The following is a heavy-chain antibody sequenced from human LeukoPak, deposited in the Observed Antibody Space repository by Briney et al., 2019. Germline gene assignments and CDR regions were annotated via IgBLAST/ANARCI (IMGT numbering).Heavy chain of an antibody. Sequence: GESLKISCQGSGYSFNTYWIGWVRQMPGKGLEWMGIIYPGDSDTKYSPSFQGQVNISADQSISTAYLQWSSLKASDTAMYYCARSCTSTSCYLTDAFDIWGQGTMVTVSS. V-gene: IGHV5-51*01. D-gene: IGHD2-2*01. J-gene: IGHJ3*02. CDR2: IYPGDSDT. CDR3: ARSCTSTSCYLTDAFDI. CDR1: GYSFNTYW.